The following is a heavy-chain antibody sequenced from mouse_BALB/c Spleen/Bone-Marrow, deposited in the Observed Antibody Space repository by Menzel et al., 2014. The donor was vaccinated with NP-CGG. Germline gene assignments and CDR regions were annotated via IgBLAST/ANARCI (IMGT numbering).Heavy chain of an antibody. J-gene: IGHJ4*01. CDR2: IRNKANGYTT. Sequence: EVKVEESGGGLVQPGGSLRLSCTTSGFTFTDYYMSWVRQPPGKALEWLAFIRNKANGYTTEYSASVKGRFTISRDNSQSILYLQMNTLRAEDSATYYCARFPMDYWGQGTSVTVSS. CDR3: ARFPMDY. CDR1: GFTFTDYY. V-gene: IGHV7-3*02.